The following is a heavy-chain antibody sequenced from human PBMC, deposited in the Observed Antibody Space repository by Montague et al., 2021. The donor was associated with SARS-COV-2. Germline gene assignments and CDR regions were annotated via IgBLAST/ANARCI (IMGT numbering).Heavy chain of an antibody. Sequence: SETLSLTCTVSGGSVSSGPYYRGWIRQPPGRGLEWVGSISYSGRTYFSPSLKSRLTISVDSSENQFSLRLSSVTAADTAVYYCASSYYYGSGTYVYNYYMDVWGKGTTVTVSS. V-gene: IGHV4-39*01. D-gene: IGHD3-10*01. CDR2: ISYSGRT. J-gene: IGHJ6*03. CDR3: ASSYYYGSGTYVYNYYMDV. CDR1: GGSVSSGPYY.